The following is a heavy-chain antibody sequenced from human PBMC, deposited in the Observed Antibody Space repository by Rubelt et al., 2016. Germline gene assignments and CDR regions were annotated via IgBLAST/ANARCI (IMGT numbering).Heavy chain of an antibody. CDR1: GYTFTGYY. CDR3: ARNWGSDTPDDAFDI. Sequence: QVQLVQSGAEVKKPGASVKVSCKASGYTFTGYYMHWVRQAPGQGLEWMGWINPNSGGTNYAQNVQGWGTMDRDTAISKAYMGLSRLRSDDTAVYYCARNWGSDTPDDAFDIWGQGTMVTVSS. J-gene: IGHJ3*02. CDR2: INPNSGGT. V-gene: IGHV1-2*04. D-gene: IGHD7-27*01.